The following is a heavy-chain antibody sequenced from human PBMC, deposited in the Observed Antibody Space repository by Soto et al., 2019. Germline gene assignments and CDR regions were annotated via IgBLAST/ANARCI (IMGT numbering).Heavy chain of an antibody. D-gene: IGHD1-26*01. J-gene: IGHJ6*02. Sequence: RASVKVSCKASGGTFSSYAISWVRQAPGQGLEWMGGIIPIFGTANYAQKFQGRVTITADESTSTAYMELSSLRSEDTAVYYCARDREVGAPPRGYYYYGMDVWGQGTTVTVSS. CDR3: ARDREVGAPPRGYYYYGMDV. CDR2: IIPIFGTA. V-gene: IGHV1-69*13. CDR1: GGTFSSYA.